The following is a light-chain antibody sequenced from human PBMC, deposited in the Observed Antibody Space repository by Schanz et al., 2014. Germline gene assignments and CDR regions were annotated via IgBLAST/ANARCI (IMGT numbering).Light chain of an antibody. J-gene: IGLJ3*02. CDR3: GTWDSSLSAGV. CDR2: GNT. V-gene: IGLV1-40*01. Sequence: SVLTQPPSVSGAPGQRVTISCTGSSSNIGARYDVHWYQQLPGTAPRLLIYGNTNRPSGVPDRFSGSKSGTSATLGITGLQTGDEADYYCGTWDSSLSAGVFGGGTKLTVL. CDR1: SSNIGARYD.